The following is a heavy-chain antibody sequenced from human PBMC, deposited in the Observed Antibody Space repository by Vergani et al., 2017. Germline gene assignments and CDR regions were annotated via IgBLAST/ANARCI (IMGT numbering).Heavy chain of an antibody. V-gene: IGHV4-61*02. D-gene: IGHD3-3*01. CDR3: ARAKRFLEWLYYYGMDV. Sequence: QVQLQESGPGLVKPSQTLSLTCTVSGGSISSGSYYWSWIRQPAGKGLEWIGRIYTSGSTNYNPSLKSRVTISVDTSKNQFSLKLSSVTAADTAVYYCARAKRFLEWLYYYGMDVWGQGTTVTVSS. CDR1: GGSISSGSYY. J-gene: IGHJ6*02. CDR2: IYTSGST.